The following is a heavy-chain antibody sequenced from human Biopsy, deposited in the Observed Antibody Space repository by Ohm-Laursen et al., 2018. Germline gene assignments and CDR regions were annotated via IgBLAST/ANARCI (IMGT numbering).Heavy chain of an antibody. CDR3: ATKLTGYFHH. CDR1: GGTFSNYG. D-gene: IGHD3-9*01. V-gene: IGHV1-69*06. Sequence: ASVKVSCNAPGGTFSNYGVNWVRQAPGQGLEWLGGNIPILGTGNYAQKFQDRVTVAADTSTSTATMELRSLRSDDTAVYYCATKLTGYFHHWGQGTLVIVPS. J-gene: IGHJ1*01. CDR2: NIPILGTG.